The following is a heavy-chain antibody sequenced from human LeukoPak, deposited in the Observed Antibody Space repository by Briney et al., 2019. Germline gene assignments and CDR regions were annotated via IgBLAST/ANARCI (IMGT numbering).Heavy chain of an antibody. CDR1: GFTFSSYA. V-gene: IGHV3-23*01. J-gene: IGHJ1*01. CDR3: AKVELNWNDEYFQH. Sequence: GASLRLSCAAFGFTFSSYAVSWVRQAPGKGLEWVSAISGSGGSTYYADSVKGRFTISRDNSKNTLYLQMNSLRAEDTAVYYCAKVELNWNDEYFQHWGQGTLVTVSS. D-gene: IGHD1-1*01. CDR2: ISGSGGST.